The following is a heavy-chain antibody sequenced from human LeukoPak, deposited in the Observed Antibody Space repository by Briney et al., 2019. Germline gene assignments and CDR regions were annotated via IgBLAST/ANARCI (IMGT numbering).Heavy chain of an antibody. CDR3: ARGRGGYFSFDP. D-gene: IGHD2-2*03. CDR2: ITTYNANT. V-gene: IGHV1-18*01. J-gene: IGHJ5*02. Sequence: ASVKLSCTAAGYTVTSYGISWVRQAPGQGLGWMGSITTYNANTNYAQKLQGRVTMTTDSSTSIAYLEPRSLRSDETAVYYCARGRGGYFSFDPWGQGTLVTVSS. CDR1: GYTVTSYG.